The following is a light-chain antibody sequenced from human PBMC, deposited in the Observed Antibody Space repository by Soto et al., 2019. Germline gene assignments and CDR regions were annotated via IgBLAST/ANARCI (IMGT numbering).Light chain of an antibody. Sequence: DIQLTQSPSFLSASVGDRVTITCRASQGISSSLAWYQQKPGKAPKLLIYAASTLQSGVPSRFSGSGFGTEFSLTISSLQPEDFATYCCQQVDSYPLTFGGGTKVEIK. CDR3: QQVDSYPLT. V-gene: IGKV1-9*01. J-gene: IGKJ4*01. CDR1: QGISSS. CDR2: AAS.